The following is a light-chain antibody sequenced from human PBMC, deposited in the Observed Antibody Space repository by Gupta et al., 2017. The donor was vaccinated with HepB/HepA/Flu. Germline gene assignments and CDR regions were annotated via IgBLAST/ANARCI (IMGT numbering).Light chain of an antibody. V-gene: IGLV2-23*02. CDR1: SNDVGSYNL. J-gene: IGLJ3*02. CDR3: CSYGGSSTWV. Sequence: QSALTHPASGSGSPGQSITISCTGTSNDVGSYNLVSWYQQHPGKAPKLIIYEVSNRPSGVSNRCSGSKSDNTASLTISGLQAEDEADYSCCSYGGSSTWVFGGGTKLTVL. CDR2: EVS.